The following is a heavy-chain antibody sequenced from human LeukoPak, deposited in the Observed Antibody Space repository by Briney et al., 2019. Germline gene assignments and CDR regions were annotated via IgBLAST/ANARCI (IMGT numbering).Heavy chain of an antibody. J-gene: IGHJ4*02. D-gene: IGHD3-10*01. CDR2: VNLQGST. CDR1: GGSISNTNW. CDR3: ARVLWFGGIYYFDY. V-gene: IGHV4-4*02. Sequence: SSETLSLTCGVSGGSISNTNWWTWVRQPPGKGLEWIGEVNLQGSTNYNPSLKSRVAISVDKSENHISLKLTSVTAADTAVYYCARVLWFGGIYYFDYWGQGTLVTVSS.